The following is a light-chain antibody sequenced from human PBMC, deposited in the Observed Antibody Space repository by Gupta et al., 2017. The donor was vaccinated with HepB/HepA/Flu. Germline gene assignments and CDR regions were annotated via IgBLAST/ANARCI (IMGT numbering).Light chain of an antibody. CDR3: QAWGSTPVV. J-gene: IGLJ3*02. CDR1: KLGDKF. Sequence: ELTQPPSVSVSPGQTASIPCSGSKLGDKFATWYQQRPGQPPVLLIYQDSKRPSGIPERFSGSNTGNTATLIISGAQSRDEADYYCQAWGSTPVVFGGGTKLTVL. CDR2: QDS. V-gene: IGLV3-1*01.